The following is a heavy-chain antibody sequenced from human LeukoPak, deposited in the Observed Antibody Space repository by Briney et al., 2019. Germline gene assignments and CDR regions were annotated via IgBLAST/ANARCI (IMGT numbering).Heavy chain of an antibody. CDR2: INHSGST. J-gene: IGHJ4*02. CDR3: ARVGFGGEFDY. CDR1: GGSFSGYY. Sequence: SETLSLTCAVYGGSFSGYYWSWIRQPPGKGLEWIGEINHSGSTNYNPSLKSRVTISVDTSKNQFSLKLSSVTAADTAVYYCARVGFGGEFDYWGQGTLVTVSS. D-gene: IGHD2-21*01. V-gene: IGHV4-34*01.